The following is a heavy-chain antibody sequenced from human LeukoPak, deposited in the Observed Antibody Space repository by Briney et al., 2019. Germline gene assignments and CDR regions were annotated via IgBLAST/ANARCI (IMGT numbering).Heavy chain of an antibody. D-gene: IGHD3-3*01. Sequence: ASVKVSCKVSGYTLTELSMHWVRQAPGKGLEWMGGFDPEDGETIYAQKCQGRVTMTEDTSTDTAYMELSSLRSEDTAVYYCATALGSGYYTSNYFDYWGQGTLVTVSS. J-gene: IGHJ4*02. CDR3: ATALGSGYYTSNYFDY. V-gene: IGHV1-24*01. CDR2: FDPEDGET. CDR1: GYTLTELS.